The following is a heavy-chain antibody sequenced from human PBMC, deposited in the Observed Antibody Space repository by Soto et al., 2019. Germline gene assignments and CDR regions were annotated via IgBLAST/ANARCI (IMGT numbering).Heavy chain of an antibody. V-gene: IGHV3-23*01. CDR2: ITASGSMA. CDR3: AKVHPGDD. CDR1: GFTFDNYA. Sequence: EVRLLESGGALVQAGGSLRLSCAASGFTFDNYAMSWVRQAPGKGLEWVSSITASGSMAYHADSVQGRFTISRDNSKNTLYMQMNSLRAEDTAVYYCAKVHPGDDWGQGTLVTVSS. J-gene: IGHJ4*02.